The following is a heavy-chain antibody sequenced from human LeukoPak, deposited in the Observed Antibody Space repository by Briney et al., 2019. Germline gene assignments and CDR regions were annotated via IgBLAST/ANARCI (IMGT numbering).Heavy chain of an antibody. J-gene: IGHJ4*02. D-gene: IGHD2-2*02. CDR3: ARKGYCSSTSCYS. CDR2: ISSSSSYI. Sequence: GGSLRLSCAGSGFTFSSYSRNWVRQAPGKGLEWVSSISSSSSYIYYADSVKGRFTISRDNAKNSLYLQMNRLRAEDTAVYYCARKGYCSSTSCYSWRQGTLVTVSS. V-gene: IGHV3-21*01. CDR1: GFTFSSYS.